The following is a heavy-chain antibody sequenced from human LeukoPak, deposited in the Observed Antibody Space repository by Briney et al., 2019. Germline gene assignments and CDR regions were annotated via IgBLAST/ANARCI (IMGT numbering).Heavy chain of an antibody. CDR3: AKDSAGVRPKYYFDY. V-gene: IGHV3-30*18. CDR1: GFTFSSYG. D-gene: IGHD1-1*01. Sequence: GGSLRLSCAASGFTFSSYGMHWVRQAPGKGLEWVAVISYDGSNKYYADSVKGRFTISRDNSKNTLYLQMNSLRAEDTAVYYCAKDSAGVRPKYYFDYWGQGTLVTVSS. J-gene: IGHJ4*02. CDR2: ISYDGSNK.